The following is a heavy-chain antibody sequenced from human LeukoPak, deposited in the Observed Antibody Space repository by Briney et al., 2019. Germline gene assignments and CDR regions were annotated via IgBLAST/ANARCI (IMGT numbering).Heavy chain of an antibody. CDR2: IYSGGST. V-gene: IGHV3-53*01. CDR1: GFTVSSNY. CDR3: ARFHGYYYDSSGYYRVHDAFDI. J-gene: IGHJ3*02. D-gene: IGHD3-22*01. Sequence: GGSLRLSCAASGFTVSSNYMSWVRQAPGKGLEWVSVIYSGGSTYYADSVKGRFTISRDNSKNTLYLQMNSLRAEDTAVYYCARFHGYYYDSSGYYRVHDAFDIWGQGTMVTVSS.